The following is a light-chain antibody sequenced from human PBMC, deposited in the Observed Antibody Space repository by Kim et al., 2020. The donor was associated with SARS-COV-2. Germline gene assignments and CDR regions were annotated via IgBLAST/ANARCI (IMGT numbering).Light chain of an antibody. CDR2: GNH. CDR1: SSNIGAGYD. CDR3: QSYDSSLSAYV. Sequence: RVTISCTGSSSNIGAGYDVHWYQQLPGTAPKLLIYGNHNRPSGVPGRFSGSKSGTSASLAITGLQAEDEADYYCQSYDSSLSAYVFGTGTKVTVL. V-gene: IGLV1-40*01. J-gene: IGLJ1*01.